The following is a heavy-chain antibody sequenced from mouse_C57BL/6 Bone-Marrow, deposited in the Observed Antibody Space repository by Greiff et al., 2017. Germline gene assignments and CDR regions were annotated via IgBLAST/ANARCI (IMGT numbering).Heavy chain of an antibody. V-gene: IGHV14-4*01. CDR2: IDPENGDT. D-gene: IGHD1-1*01. Sequence: VQLKQSGAEFVRPGASVKLSCTASGFNIKDDYMHWVKQRPEQGLEWIGWIDPENGDTEYASKFQGKATITADTSSNTAYLQLSSLTSEDTAVYYCTPFYYGSSYLYFDVWGTGTTVTVSS. CDR1: GFNIKDDY. CDR3: TPFYYGSSYLYFDV. J-gene: IGHJ1*03.